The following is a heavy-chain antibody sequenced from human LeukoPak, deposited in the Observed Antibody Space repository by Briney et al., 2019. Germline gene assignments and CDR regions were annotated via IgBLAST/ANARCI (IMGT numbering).Heavy chain of an antibody. CDR2: IRTSSSYI. D-gene: IGHD1-14*01. Sequence: GGSLRLSCAASGFSFSSYIMNWVRQAPGKGLEWVSSIRTSSSYIDYAESVKGRFTISRDNAKNSLYLQMNSLRAEDTAVYYGARGAAEAVAYWAKGTLVTVSS. J-gene: IGHJ4*02. CDR1: GFSFSSYI. V-gene: IGHV3-21*01. CDR3: ARGAAEAVAY.